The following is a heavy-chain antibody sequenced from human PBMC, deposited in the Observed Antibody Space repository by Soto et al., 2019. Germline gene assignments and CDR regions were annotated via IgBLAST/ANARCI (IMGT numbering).Heavy chain of an antibody. CDR1: SGSISSAYW. CDR3: ARGGATGPFDI. J-gene: IGHJ3*02. Sequence: QVQLQESGPGLVKPSGTLSLTCTVSSGSISSAYWWSWVRQPPGKGLEWIGEIHHSGSTHYSPSLESRVTISLHEYKHQFSLPLTSVSAADTALYYCARGGATGPFDIWGQGTMVIVSS. D-gene: IGHD1-26*01. CDR2: IHHSGST. V-gene: IGHV4-4*02.